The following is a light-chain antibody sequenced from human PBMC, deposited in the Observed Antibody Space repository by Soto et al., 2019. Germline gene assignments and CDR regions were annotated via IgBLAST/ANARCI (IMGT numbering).Light chain of an antibody. CDR3: QQSYSTPRT. CDR1: QSISSF. V-gene: IGKV1-39*01. J-gene: IGKJ2*01. Sequence: DIQMTQSPSSLSASVGDRVTIACRASQSISSFLSWYQQKPGKAPKLLIYAASSLQSGVPSRFSDSGSGTDFTLTISSLQPEDFATYYCQQSYSTPRTFGQGTKLEIK. CDR2: AAS.